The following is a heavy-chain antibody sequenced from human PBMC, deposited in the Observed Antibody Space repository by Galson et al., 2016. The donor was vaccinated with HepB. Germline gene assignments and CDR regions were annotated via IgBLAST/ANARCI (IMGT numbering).Heavy chain of an antibody. CDR3: AKGHYYDSSGDAFDI. D-gene: IGHD3-22*01. J-gene: IGHJ3*02. CDR2: ISASGGST. CDR1: GFTFTGYA. Sequence: SLRLSCAASGFTFTGYAMTWVRQVPGEGLEWVSIISASGGSTHYADSVRGRFTISRDNSKNTLYLQMNSLRAEDTAVYYCAKGHYYDSSGDAFDIWGQGTMVTVSS. V-gene: IGHV3-23*01.